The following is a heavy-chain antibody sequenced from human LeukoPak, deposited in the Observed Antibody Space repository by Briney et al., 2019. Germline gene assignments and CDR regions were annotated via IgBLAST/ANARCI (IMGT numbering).Heavy chain of an antibody. J-gene: IGHJ4*02. Sequence: PGESLKISCKGSGYRFTNYWIGWVRQMPGKGLGWMGIIYPGDSDTRYSPSFQGQVTISADKSITTAYLQWSSLKASDTAMYYCAIGGDSSTSCYRCFDFWGQGTLVTVSS. CDR2: IYPGDSDT. V-gene: IGHV5-51*01. D-gene: IGHD2-2*02. CDR3: AIGGDSSTSCYRCFDF. CDR1: GYRFTNYW.